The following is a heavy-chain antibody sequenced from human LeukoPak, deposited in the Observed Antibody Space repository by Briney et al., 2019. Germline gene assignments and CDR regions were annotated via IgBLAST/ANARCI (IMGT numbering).Heavy chain of an antibody. CDR1: GFTFSSYW. D-gene: IGHD3-22*01. J-gene: IGHJ4*02. V-gene: IGHV3-74*01. CDR2: INSDGSST. CDR3: ARVDTMMGNPY. Sequence: GRSLRLSCAASGFTFSSYWMHWVRQAPGKGLVWVSRINSDGSSTSYADSVKGRFTISRDNAKNTLYLQMNSLRAEDTAVYYCARVDTMMGNPYWGQGTLVTVSS.